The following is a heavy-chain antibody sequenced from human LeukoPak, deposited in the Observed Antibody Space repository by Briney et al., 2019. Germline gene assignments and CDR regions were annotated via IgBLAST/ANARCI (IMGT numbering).Heavy chain of an antibody. Sequence: GGSLRLSCTASAFTFSEYWMHWVRQPPGKGLVWVSRITNDGSRTEYADSVKGRFTISRDNAKNTLYLQIDSLRPEDTAVYYRARDLGGPDYWGQGTLVTVSS. J-gene: IGHJ4*02. CDR2: ITNDGSRT. CDR3: ARDLGGPDY. CDR1: AFTFSEYW. D-gene: IGHD3-16*01. V-gene: IGHV3-74*03.